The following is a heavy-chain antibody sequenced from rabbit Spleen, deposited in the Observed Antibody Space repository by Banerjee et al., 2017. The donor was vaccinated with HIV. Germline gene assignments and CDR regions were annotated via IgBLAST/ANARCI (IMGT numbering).Heavy chain of an antibody. CDR2: IEGGSSAFS. V-gene: IGHV1S45*01. CDR1: GFSLSSDYY. J-gene: IGHJ4*01. Sequence: QEQLVESGGDLVQPEGSLTLTCKASGFSLSSDYYMCWVRQAPGKGLEWIACIEGGSSAFSYFASWAKGRFTISKTSSTMVPLQMTRLTAADTATYFCARGSAAMTMVITGYYLSLWGQGTLVTVS. CDR3: ARGSAAMTMVITGYYLSL. D-gene: IGHD2-1*01.